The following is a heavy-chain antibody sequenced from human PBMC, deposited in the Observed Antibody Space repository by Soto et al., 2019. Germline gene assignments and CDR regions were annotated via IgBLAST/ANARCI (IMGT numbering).Heavy chain of an antibody. CDR1: GYTFTSYD. CDR3: ARVVQLWSIYYYYGMDV. D-gene: IGHD5-18*01. Sequence: ASVKVSCKASGYTFTSYDINWVRQATGQGLEWMGWMNPNSGNTGYAQKFQGRVTMTRNTSISTAYMELSSLRSEDTAVYYCARVVQLWSIYYYYGMDVWGQGTTVTVSS. J-gene: IGHJ6*02. CDR2: MNPNSGNT. V-gene: IGHV1-8*01.